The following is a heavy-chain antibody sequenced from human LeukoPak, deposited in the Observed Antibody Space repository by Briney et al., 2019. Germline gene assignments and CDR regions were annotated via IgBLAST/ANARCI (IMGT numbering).Heavy chain of an antibody. Sequence: ASVKVSCKASGYTFTAYDINWVRQATGQGLEWMGWMNPNSDNTGYAQKFQGRVTMTRNTSKTTAYLELSSLRYDDTAVYYCARGRDFLSGYYSRFDSWGQGTLVTVSS. V-gene: IGHV1-8*02. CDR1: GYTFTAYD. CDR2: MNPNSDNT. D-gene: IGHD3-3*01. CDR3: ARGRDFLSGYYSRFDS. J-gene: IGHJ4*02.